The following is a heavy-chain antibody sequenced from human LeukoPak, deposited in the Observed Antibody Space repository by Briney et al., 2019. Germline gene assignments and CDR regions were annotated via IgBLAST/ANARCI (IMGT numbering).Heavy chain of an antibody. CDR2: TSNDGSEK. CDR3: AKDRYSGSYFRQADY. J-gene: IGHJ4*02. V-gene: IGHV3-30*18. Sequence: AGGSLRLSCAASGVAFDSHGMHWVRQALGKGLEWVAVTSNDGSEKYYTDSVKGRFTISRDNSKSTLFLEMNSLRVDDTAVYYCAKDRYSGSYFRQADYWGQGTLVTVSS. CDR1: GVAFDSHG. D-gene: IGHD1-26*01.